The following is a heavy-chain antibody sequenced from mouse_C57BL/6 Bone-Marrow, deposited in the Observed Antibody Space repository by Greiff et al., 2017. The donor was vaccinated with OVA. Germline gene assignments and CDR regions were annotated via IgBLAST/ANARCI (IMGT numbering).Heavy chain of an antibody. J-gene: IGHJ3*01. Sequence: EVKVVESGGGLVQPGGSLKLSCAASGFTFSDYGMAWVRQAPRKGPEWVAFISNLAYSIYYADTVTGRFTISRENAKNTLYLEMSSLRSEDTAMYYCARLYYGSWGQGTLVTVSA. D-gene: IGHD1-1*01. CDR2: ISNLAYSI. V-gene: IGHV5-15*01. CDR3: ARLYYGS. CDR1: GFTFSDYG.